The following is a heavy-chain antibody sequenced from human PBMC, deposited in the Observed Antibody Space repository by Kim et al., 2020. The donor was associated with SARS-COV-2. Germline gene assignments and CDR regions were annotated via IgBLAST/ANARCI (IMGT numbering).Heavy chain of an antibody. CDR3: ARDHYMAVAGNPDAFDI. Sequence: ASVKVSCKASGYTFTSYYMHWVRQAPGQGLEWMGIINPSGGSTSYAQKFQGRVTMTRDTSTSTVYMELSSLRSEDTAVYYCARDHYMAVAGNPDAFDIWGQGTMVTVSS. CDR1: GYTFTSYY. D-gene: IGHD6-19*01. V-gene: IGHV1-46*01. CDR2: INPSGGST. J-gene: IGHJ3*02.